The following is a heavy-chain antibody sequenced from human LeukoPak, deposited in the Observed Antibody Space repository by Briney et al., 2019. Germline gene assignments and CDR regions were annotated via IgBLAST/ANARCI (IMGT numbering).Heavy chain of an antibody. D-gene: IGHD6-19*01. CDR3: AKDHSSGWYLSQTDY. J-gene: IGHJ4*02. V-gene: IGHV3-23*01. CDR2: ISGSADRI. CDR1: GLNFKTFA. Sequence: PGGSLRLSCVASGLNFKTFAMSWVRQAPGKGLEWVSTISGSADRIFCVDSVKGRFTISRDNSKNTLYLQMNSLRAEDTAVYYCAKDHSSGWYLSQTDYWGQGTLVTVSS.